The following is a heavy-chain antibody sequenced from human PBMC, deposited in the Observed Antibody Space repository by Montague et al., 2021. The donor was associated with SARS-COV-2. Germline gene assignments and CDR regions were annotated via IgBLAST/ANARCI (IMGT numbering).Heavy chain of an antibody. CDR1: GGSFSGYC. CDR2: INHSGST. J-gene: IGHJ6*02. CDR3: ARVRYYGSGTSLGMDV. Sequence: SETLSLTCAVYGGSFSGYCWSWIRQPPVKGLEWIGEINHSGSTNYNPSLKSRVTISVDTSKNQFSLKLSSVTAADTAVDYCARVRYYGSGTSLGMDVWGQGTTVTVSS. V-gene: IGHV4-34*01. D-gene: IGHD3-10*01.